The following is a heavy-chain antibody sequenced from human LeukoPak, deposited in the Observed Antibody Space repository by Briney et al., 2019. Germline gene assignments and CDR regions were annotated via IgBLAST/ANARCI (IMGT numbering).Heavy chain of an antibody. V-gene: IGHV4-30-2*01. CDR2: IHHSGST. J-gene: IGHJ6*02. CDR3: AREPHYVHFPLVGYGLDV. Sequence: SETLSLTCVVSGGSISSGFYSWSWIRQPPGKGLEWIAYIHHSGSTNYNPSLKSRVTISVDGSKNQFSLRLTSVTAADTAVYYCAREPHYVHFPLVGYGLDVWGQGTTVTVSS. D-gene: IGHD1-26*01. CDR1: GGSISSGFYS.